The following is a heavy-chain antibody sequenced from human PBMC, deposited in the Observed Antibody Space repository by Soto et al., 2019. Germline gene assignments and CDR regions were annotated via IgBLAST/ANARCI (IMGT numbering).Heavy chain of an antibody. CDR1: GYSFTSYW. Sequence: GESLKISCMGSGYSFTSYWIGWVRQMPGKGLEWMGIIYPGDSDTRYSPSFQGQVTISADKSISTAYLQWSSLKASDTAMYYCASQLRYSSSWGAFDIWGQGTMVTVSS. J-gene: IGHJ3*02. V-gene: IGHV5-51*01. D-gene: IGHD6-13*01. CDR2: IYPGDSDT. CDR3: ASQLRYSSSWGAFDI.